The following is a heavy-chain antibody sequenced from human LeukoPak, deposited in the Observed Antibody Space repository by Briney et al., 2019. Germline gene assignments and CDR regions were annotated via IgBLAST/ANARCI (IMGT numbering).Heavy chain of an antibody. J-gene: IGHJ3*02. Sequence: ASVKVSCKASGYTFTSYDISWVRQATGQGLEWMGWMNPNSGNTGYAQKFQGRVTMTRDTSTSTVYMGLSSLRSEDTAVYYCARVRDGYNDAYDIWGQGTMVTVPS. V-gene: IGHV1-8*01. CDR2: MNPNSGNT. D-gene: IGHD5-24*01. CDR3: ARVRDGYNDAYDI. CDR1: GYTFTSYD.